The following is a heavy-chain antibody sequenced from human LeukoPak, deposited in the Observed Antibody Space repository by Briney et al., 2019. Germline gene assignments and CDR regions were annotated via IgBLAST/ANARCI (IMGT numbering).Heavy chain of an antibody. CDR2: ISWNSGSI. CDR1: GFTFDDYA. D-gene: IGHD4-23*01. V-gene: IGHV3-9*01. CDR3: AKSPRGDYGGNFDY. Sequence: GGSLRFSCAASGFTFDDYAMHWVRQAPGKGLEWVSGISWNSGSIGYADSVKGRFTISRDNAKNSLYLQMNSLRAEDTALYYCAKSPRGDYGGNFDYWGQGTLVTVSS. J-gene: IGHJ4*02.